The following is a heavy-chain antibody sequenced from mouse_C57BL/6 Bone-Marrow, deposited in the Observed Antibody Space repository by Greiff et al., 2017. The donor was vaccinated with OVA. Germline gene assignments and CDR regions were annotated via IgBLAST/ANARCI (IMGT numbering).Heavy chain of an antibody. CDR1: GYAFTNYL. D-gene: IGHD1-1*01. CDR3: ARSCIYYYGSSYKDFDY. V-gene: IGHV1-54*01. J-gene: IGHJ2*01. Sequence: VKLVESGAELVRPGTSVKVSCKASGYAFTNYLIEWVKQRPGQGLEWIGVINPGSGGTNYNEKFKGKATLSADKSSSTAYMQLSSLTSEDSAVYFCARSCIYYYGSSYKDFDYWGQGTTLTVSS. CDR2: INPGSGGT.